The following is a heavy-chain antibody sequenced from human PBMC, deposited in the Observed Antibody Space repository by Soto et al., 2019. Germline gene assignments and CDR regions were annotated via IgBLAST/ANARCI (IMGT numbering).Heavy chain of an antibody. D-gene: IGHD3-9*01. CDR3: ARGQRYFDWLLWAFDY. CDR2: INHSGST. CDR1: GGSFSGYY. J-gene: IGHJ4*02. V-gene: IGHV4-34*01. Sequence: QVQLQQWGAGLLKPSETLSLTCAVYGGSFSGYYWSWIRQPPGKGLEWSGEINHSGSTNYNPSLKTRVTISVDTSKNQFSLKLSSVTAAYTAVYYCARGQRYFDWLLWAFDYWGQGTLVTVSS.